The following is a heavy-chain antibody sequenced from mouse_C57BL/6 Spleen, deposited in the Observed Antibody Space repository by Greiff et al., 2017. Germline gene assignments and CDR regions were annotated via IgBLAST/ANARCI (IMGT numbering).Heavy chain of an antibody. CDR2: IDPSDSYT. CDR1: GYTFTSYW. CDR3: ARAGGNARAMDY. V-gene: IGHV1-69*01. J-gene: IGHJ4*01. Sequence: QVQLQQPGAELVMPGASVKLSCKASGYTFTSYWMHWVKQRPGQGLEWIGEIDPSDSYTNYNQKFKGKSTLTVDKSSSAAYMQLSSLTSEDSAVYYCARAGGNARAMDYWGQGTSVTVSS. D-gene: IGHD2-1*01.